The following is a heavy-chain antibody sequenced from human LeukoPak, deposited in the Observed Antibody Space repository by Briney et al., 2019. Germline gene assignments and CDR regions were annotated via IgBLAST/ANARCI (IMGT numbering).Heavy chain of an antibody. V-gene: IGHV1-69*05. Sequence: PVASVKVPCKASGGTFSSYAISWVRQAPGQGLEWMGGIIPIFGTANYAQKFQGRVTITTDESTSTAYMELSRLRSEDTAVYYCARSPRPLRYCSSTSRSFGAFDIWGQGTMVTVSS. CDR3: ARSPRPLRYCSSTSRSFGAFDI. D-gene: IGHD2-2*01. CDR1: GGTFSSYA. J-gene: IGHJ3*02. CDR2: IIPIFGTA.